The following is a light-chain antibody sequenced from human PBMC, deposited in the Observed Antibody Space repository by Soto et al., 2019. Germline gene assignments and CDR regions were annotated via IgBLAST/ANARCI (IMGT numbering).Light chain of an antibody. CDR3: QQYNNWPLT. CDR2: GAS. CDR1: QSVSSN. V-gene: IGKV3-15*01. Sequence: EIVMTQSPATLSVSPGERATLSCRASQSVSSNLAWNQQKPGQAPRLLIYGASTRATGIPARFSGSGSGTEFTLTISRLQSEDFAVYYCQQYNNWPLTFGGGTKVEIK. J-gene: IGKJ4*01.